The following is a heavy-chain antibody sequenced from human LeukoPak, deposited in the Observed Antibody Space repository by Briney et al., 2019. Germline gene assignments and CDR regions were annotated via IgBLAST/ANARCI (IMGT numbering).Heavy chain of an antibody. Sequence: PGGSLRLSCAASGFTFSSYSMNWVRQAPGKGLEGVSYISSSSSTIYYADSVKGRFTISRDNAKNSLYLQMNSLRAEDTAVYYCARDSVGATQDWFDPWGQGTLVTVSS. D-gene: IGHD1-26*01. CDR2: ISSSSSTI. V-gene: IGHV3-48*04. J-gene: IGHJ5*02. CDR1: GFTFSSYS. CDR3: ARDSVGATQDWFDP.